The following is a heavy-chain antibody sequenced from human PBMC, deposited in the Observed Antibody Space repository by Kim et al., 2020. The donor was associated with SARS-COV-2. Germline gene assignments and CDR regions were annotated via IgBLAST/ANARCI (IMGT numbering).Heavy chain of an antibody. Sequence: ASVKVSCKASGYTFTSYGISWVRQAPGQGLEWMGWISAYNGNTNYAQKLQGRVTMTTDTSTSTAYMELRSLRSDDTAVYYCARDRQKYYYGSGSYDWFDPWGQGTLVTVSS. CDR3: ARDRQKYYYGSGSYDWFDP. CDR2: ISAYNGNT. J-gene: IGHJ5*02. CDR1: GYTFTSYG. D-gene: IGHD3-10*01. V-gene: IGHV1-18*01.